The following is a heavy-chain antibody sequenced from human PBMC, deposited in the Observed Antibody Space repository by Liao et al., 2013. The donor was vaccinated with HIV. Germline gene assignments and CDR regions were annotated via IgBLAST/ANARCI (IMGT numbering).Heavy chain of an antibody. V-gene: IGHV4-61*02. D-gene: IGHD6-19*01. CDR1: GGSISSGTHY. Sequence: VQLQESGPGLVKPSQTLSLTCTVSGGSISSGTHYWSWIRQPAGKGLEWIGRIYTSGSTNYSPSLKSRVTISVDTSKNQFSSKLSSVTAADTAVYYCARDSYSSGPYYYYYYMDVWGKGTTVTVSS. CDR2: IYTSGST. CDR3: ARDSYSSGPYYYYYYMDV. J-gene: IGHJ6*03.